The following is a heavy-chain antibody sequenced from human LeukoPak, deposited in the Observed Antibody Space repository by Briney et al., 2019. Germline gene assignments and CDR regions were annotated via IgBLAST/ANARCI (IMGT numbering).Heavy chain of an antibody. CDR2: ISSSSSHI. CDR3: ASQEYSSGWGHNWFDP. Sequence: GGSLRLSCAASGFTFSSYSMNWVRQAPGKGLEWVSSISSSSSHIYYADSVKGRFTISRDNAKNSLYLQMNSLRAEDTAVYYCASQEYSSGWGHNWFDPWGQGTLVTVSS. J-gene: IGHJ5*02. CDR1: GFTFSSYS. D-gene: IGHD6-19*01. V-gene: IGHV3-21*01.